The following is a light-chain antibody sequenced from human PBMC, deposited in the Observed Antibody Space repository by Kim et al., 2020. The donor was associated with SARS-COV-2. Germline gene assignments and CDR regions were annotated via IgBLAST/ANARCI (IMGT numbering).Light chain of an antibody. CDR2: DAS. J-gene: IGKJ1*01. Sequence: PGERATLSCRASQSVGGSYSAWYQQKPGQAPRLLIYDASSRAIGVPDRFSGSGSGTDFTLTISRLEPEDFAVYYCQQYGASPQTFGQGTKVDIK. CDR1: QSVGGSY. V-gene: IGKV3-20*01. CDR3: QQYGASPQT.